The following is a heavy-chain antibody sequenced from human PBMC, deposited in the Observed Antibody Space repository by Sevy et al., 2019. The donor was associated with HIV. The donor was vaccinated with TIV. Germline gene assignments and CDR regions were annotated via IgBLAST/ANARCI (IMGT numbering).Heavy chain of an antibody. CDR1: GFTFGSYW. CDR3: ARGSDTTNWAKWLEP. Sequence: GGSLRLSCTASGFTFGSYWMHWVLQAPGKGLVWVSRINADGTPTTYVDSVEGRFTISRDNAKNTLYLQMNSLRVEDTAAYYCARGSDTTNWAKWLEPWAQGTLVTVSS. V-gene: IGHV3-74*01. J-gene: IGHJ5*02. D-gene: IGHD1-1*01. CDR2: INADGTPT.